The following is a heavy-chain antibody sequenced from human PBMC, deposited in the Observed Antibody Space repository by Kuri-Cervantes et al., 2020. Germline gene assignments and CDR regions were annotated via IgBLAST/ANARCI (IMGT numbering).Heavy chain of an antibody. Sequence: ASVKVSCKASGFTFTSSAVQWVRQAPGQGLEWMGIINPSGDSTNFAEKFQGRVSMTRDTSTSTVYMELSSLRSEDTAVYYCVSAVVAVTSWFDPWGQGTLVTVSS. D-gene: IGHD2-15*01. CDR3: VSAVVAVTSWFDP. V-gene: IGHV1-46*01. CDR1: GFTFTSSA. J-gene: IGHJ5*02. CDR2: INPSGDST.